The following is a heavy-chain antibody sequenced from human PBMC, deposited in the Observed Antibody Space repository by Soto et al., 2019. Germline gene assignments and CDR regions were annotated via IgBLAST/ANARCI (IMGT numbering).Heavy chain of an antibody. CDR1: GYSFPIYA. CDR3: AGDRRAALDY. D-gene: IGHD6-13*01. Sequence: ASVKVSCKASGYSFPIYAMHWVRQAPGQRLEWMGWINAGNGNTKYSQKFQGRVTITRDTSASTAYMELSSLRSEDTAVYYCAGDRRAALDYWGQGTLVTVSS. J-gene: IGHJ4*02. CDR2: INAGNGNT. V-gene: IGHV1-3*01.